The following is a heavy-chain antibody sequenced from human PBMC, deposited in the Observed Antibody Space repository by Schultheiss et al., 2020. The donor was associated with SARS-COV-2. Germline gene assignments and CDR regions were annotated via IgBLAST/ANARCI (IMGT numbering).Heavy chain of an antibody. CDR1: GFTFGDYA. CDR3: TRAPLDISEEYADY. J-gene: IGHJ4*02. V-gene: IGHV3-49*04. CDR2: IRSKAYGGTT. D-gene: IGHD3-22*01. Sequence: GGSLRLSCTASGFTFGDYAMSWVRQAPGKGLEWVGFIRSKAYGGTTEYAASVKGRFTISRDDSKSIAYLQMNSLKTEDTAVYYCTRAPLDISEEYADYWGQGTLVTVSS.